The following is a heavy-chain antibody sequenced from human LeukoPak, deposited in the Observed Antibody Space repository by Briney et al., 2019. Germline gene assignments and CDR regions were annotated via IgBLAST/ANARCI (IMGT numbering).Heavy chain of an antibody. CDR3: ARTTAPRRAVAGTFDP. D-gene: IGHD6-19*01. Sequence: SETLSLTCTVSGGPISSSSYYWGWIRQPPGKGLEWIGSIYYSGSTYYNPSLKSRVTISVDTSKNQFSLKLSSVTAADTAVYYCARTTAPRRAVAGTFDPWGQGTLVTVSS. J-gene: IGHJ5*02. CDR2: IYYSGST. V-gene: IGHV4-39*01. CDR1: GGPISSSSYY.